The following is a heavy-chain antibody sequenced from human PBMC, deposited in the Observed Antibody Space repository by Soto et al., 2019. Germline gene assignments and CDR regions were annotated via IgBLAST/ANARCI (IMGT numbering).Heavy chain of an antibody. J-gene: IGHJ4*02. CDR1: GGSISSSSYY. V-gene: IGHV4-39*01. D-gene: IGHD1-26*01. Sequence: QLQLQESGPGLVKPSETLSLTCTVSGGSISSSSYYWGWIRQPPGKGLEWIGSIYCSGSTYYNPSLKSRVTISVDTSKNQFSLKLSSVTAADTAVYYCARHGPGGSYSDYWGQGTLVTVSS. CDR2: IYCSGST. CDR3: ARHGPGGSYSDY.